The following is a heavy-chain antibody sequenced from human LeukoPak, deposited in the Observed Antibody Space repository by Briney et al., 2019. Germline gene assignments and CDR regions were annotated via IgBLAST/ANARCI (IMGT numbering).Heavy chain of an antibody. J-gene: IGHJ4*02. CDR3: ARVSRRYSIGAIAGFDY. Sequence: ASAKVFCKACGYTFTSYGSSWGPRAPGQGRQWMGWITTHSGNTNYAQKFQGRVTMTTDTSTSTAYMEVRSLRSDATAVYYSARVSRRYSIGAIAGFDYWGQGTLVTVSS. D-gene: IGHD4-11*01. CDR2: ITTHSGNT. V-gene: IGHV1-18*01. CDR1: GYTFTSYG.